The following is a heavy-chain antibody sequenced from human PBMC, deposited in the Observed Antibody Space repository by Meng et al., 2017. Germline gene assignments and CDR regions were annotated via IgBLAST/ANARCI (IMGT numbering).Heavy chain of an antibody. V-gene: IGHV4-30-4*08. Sequence: QVQLQESGPGLVKPSQTLSLTCTVSGGSISSGGYYWSWIRQHPGKGLEWIGYIYYSGSTYYNPSLKSRLTISGDTSKKQFSLKLTSVTAADTAVYYCARGPLITMIEVWGQGTLVTVSS. J-gene: IGHJ4*02. CDR1: GGSISSGGYY. CDR2: IYYSGST. CDR3: ARGPLITMIEV. D-gene: IGHD3-22*01.